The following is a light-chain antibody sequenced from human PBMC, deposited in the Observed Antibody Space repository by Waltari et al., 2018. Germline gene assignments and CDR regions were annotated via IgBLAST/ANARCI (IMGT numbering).Light chain of an antibody. Sequence: SYELSQPPSVSVSPGQTASITCSGATLGAKYAYWYQHKAGQSPALVIYQDKKRPSGIPERFSGSNSGDTATLTISGTQAMDEADYYCHVWDSSTVVFGGGTKLTVL. CDR3: HVWDSSTVV. CDR2: QDK. CDR1: TLGAKY. J-gene: IGLJ3*02. V-gene: IGLV3-1*01.